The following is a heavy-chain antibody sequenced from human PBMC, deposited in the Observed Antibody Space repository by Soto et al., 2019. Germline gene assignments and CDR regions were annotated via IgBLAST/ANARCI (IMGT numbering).Heavy chain of an antibody. CDR1: GFNFSSHS. CDR2: ISSSSTYI. CDR3: AKVTGYYMDH. J-gene: IGHJ4*02. Sequence: EVQVVESGGGLVKPGGSLRLSCAASGFNFSSHSMTWVRQAPGKGLEWVSTISSSSTYIYYEDSVKGRFTISRDNSKNSLYLQMNSLRAEDTAVYYCAKVTGYYMDHWGQGTLVTVSS. D-gene: IGHD3-9*01. V-gene: IGHV3-21*04.